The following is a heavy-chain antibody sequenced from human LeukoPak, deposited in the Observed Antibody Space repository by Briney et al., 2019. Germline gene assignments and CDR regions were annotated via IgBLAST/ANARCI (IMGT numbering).Heavy chain of an antibody. D-gene: IGHD6-19*01. J-gene: IGHJ4*02. CDR3: ARTARRAVAVPPALFY. CDR1: GYTFTGYY. Sequence: ASVKVFCKASGYTFTGYYMHWVRQAPGQGLEWMGWINPNSGGTNYAQKFQGRVTMTRDTSISTAYMELSRLRSDDTAVYYCARTARRAVAVPPALFYWGQGTLVTVSS. V-gene: IGHV1-2*02. CDR2: INPNSGGT.